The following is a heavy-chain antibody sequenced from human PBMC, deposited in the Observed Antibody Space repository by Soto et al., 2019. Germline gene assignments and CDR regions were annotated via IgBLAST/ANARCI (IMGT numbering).Heavy chain of an antibody. CDR1: GGSVSGYY. V-gene: IGHV4-34*01. CDR3: ATAGWIAGRRVFAY. CDR2: INHSGST. Sequence: ETLALTCAVYGGSVSGYYGSWIRQPPGKGLEWIGEINHSGSTNYNPSLKSRVTISVDTSKNQFSLKLSSATAADTAVYYCATAGWIAGRRVFAYWGQGTRVTVSS. J-gene: IGHJ4*02. D-gene: IGHD6-6*01.